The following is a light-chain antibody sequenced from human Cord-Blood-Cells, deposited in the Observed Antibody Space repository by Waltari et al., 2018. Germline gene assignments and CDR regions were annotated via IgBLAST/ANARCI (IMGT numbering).Light chain of an antibody. CDR1: RSVSSSY. Sequence: TQSPGTLSLSPGEKATLSCRASRSVSSSYLAWYQQKPGQAPRLLIYGASSRATGIPDRFSGSGSGTDFTLTISRLEPEDFAVYYCQQYGSSPRTFGQGTKVEIK. CDR2: GAS. CDR3: QQYGSSPRT. J-gene: IGKJ1*01. V-gene: IGKV3-20*01.